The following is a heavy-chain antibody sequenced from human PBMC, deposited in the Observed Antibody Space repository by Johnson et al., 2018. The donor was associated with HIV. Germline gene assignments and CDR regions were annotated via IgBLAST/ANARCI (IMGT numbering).Heavy chain of an antibody. CDR1: GFTFSSYG. Sequence: QLVESGGSLVQPGGSLRLSCAASGFTFSSYGMHWVRQAPGKGLEWVAVIWYDGSNKYYADSVKGRFTISRDNSKNTLYLQMNSLKTEDTAVYYCTTEPGAFDIWGQGTMVTVSS. D-gene: IGHD1-14*01. J-gene: IGHJ3*02. V-gene: IGHV3-33*01. CDR2: IWYDGSNK. CDR3: TTEPGAFDI.